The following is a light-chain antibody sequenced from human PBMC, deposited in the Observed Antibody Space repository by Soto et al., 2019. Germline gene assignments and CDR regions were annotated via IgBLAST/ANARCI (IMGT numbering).Light chain of an antibody. CDR1: QSISSY. CDR2: AAS. CDR3: QQSYSTTIT. V-gene: IGKV1-39*01. Sequence: DIQTTQSASSLSASVGDRVTITCRASQSISSYLNWYQEKPGKAPKLLIYAASSLQSGVPSRFSGSGSGTDGTLTISSLQNEDVSTYYCQQSYSTTITFGQGTRLEIK. J-gene: IGKJ5*01.